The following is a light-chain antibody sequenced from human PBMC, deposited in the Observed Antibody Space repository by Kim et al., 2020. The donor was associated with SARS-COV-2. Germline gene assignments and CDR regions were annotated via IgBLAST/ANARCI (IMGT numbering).Light chain of an antibody. CDR1: NIGSKS. V-gene: IGLV3-21*04. J-gene: IGLJ2*01. CDR2: YDS. CDR3: QVWDSSSDHVV. Sequence: APGETARITCGGTNIGSKSVHWYQQKPGQAPVLVIYYDSDRPSGIPERFSGSNSGNTATLTISRVEAGDEADYYCQVWDSSSDHVVFGGGTQLTVL.